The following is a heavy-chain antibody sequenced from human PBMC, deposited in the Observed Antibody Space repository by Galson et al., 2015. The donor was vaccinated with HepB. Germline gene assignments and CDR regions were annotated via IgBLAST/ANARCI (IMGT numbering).Heavy chain of an antibody. CDR3: AKSPKNYYYYYMDV. Sequence: LRLSCAASRFTFSSYGMHWVRQAPGKGLEWVAVISYDGSNKYYADSVKGRFTISRDNSKNTLYLQMNSLRAEDTAVYYCAKSPKNYYYYYMDVWGKGTTVTVSS. CDR2: ISYDGSNK. V-gene: IGHV3-30*18. J-gene: IGHJ6*03. CDR1: RFTFSSYG.